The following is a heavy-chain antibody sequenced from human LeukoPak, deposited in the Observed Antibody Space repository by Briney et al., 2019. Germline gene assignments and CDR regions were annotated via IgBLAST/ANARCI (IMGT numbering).Heavy chain of an antibody. D-gene: IGHD3-22*01. J-gene: IGHJ6*02. CDR2: INSDGSST. CDR1: GFTFSSYW. CDR3: ARSHYYDNSGYYYYYYGMDV. V-gene: IGHV3-74*01. Sequence: PGGSLRLSCAASGFTFSSYWMHWVRQAPGKGLVWVSRINSDGSSTRYADSVKGRFTISRDNAKNTLYLQMNSLRAEDTAVYYCARSHYYDNSGYYYYYYGMDVWGQGTTVTVSS.